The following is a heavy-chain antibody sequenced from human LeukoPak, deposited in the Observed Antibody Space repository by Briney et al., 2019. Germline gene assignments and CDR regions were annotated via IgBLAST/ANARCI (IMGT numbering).Heavy chain of an antibody. J-gene: IGHJ5*02. V-gene: IGHV4-59*12. D-gene: IGHD2-15*01. CDR3: ARVGVVAATPSWFDP. CDR2: IFYSGST. CDR1: GGSISSYY. Sequence: PSETLSLTCTVSGGSISSYYWSWIRQPPGKGLEWIGYIFYSGSTNYNPSLKSRVSISVDTSKNQFSLKLSSVTAADTAVYYCARVGVVAATPSWFDPWGQGTLVTVSS.